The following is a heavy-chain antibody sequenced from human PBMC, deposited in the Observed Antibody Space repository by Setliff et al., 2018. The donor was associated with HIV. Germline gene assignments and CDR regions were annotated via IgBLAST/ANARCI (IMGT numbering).Heavy chain of an antibody. Sequence: SETLSLTCSVSSGSVSGYYWGWIRQPPGKKLEWIGYIHSSGSTIYSASLKSRVSISVDTSKNQFSLKLSSVTAADTAVYYCARGSRGYSYAYYYYYMDVWGKGTTVTVSS. CDR1: SGSVSGYY. CDR2: IHSSGST. D-gene: IGHD5-18*01. J-gene: IGHJ6*03. V-gene: IGHV4-59*02. CDR3: ARGSRGYSYAYYYYYMDV.